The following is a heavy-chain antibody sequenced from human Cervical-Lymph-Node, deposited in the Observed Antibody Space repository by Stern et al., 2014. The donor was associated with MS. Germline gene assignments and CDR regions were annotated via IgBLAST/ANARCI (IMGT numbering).Heavy chain of an antibody. D-gene: IGHD3-9*01. J-gene: IGHJ2*01. CDR2: ISSSSSYI. CDR1: GFTFSSYS. V-gene: IGHV3-21*01. CDR3: AREEDSYDIVTGYLSRYFDL. Sequence: EVQLVESGGGLVKPGGSLRLSCAASGFTFSSYSMNWVRQAPGKGLEWVSSISSSSSYIYYADSVKGRFTISRDNAKNSLYLQMNSLRAEDTAVYYCAREEDSYDIVTGYLSRYFDLWGRGTLVTVSS.